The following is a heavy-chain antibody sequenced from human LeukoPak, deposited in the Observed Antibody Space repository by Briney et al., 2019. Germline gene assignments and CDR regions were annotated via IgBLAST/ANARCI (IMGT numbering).Heavy chain of an antibody. CDR2: ISSSSSYI. V-gene: IGHV3-21*01. Sequence: PGGSLRLSCTASGFTFNSYAMNWVRQAPGKGLEWVSSISSSSSYIYYADSVKGRFTISRDNAKNSLYLQMNSLRAEDTAVYYCASITGTANDAFDIWGQGTMVTVSS. CDR1: GFTFNSYA. D-gene: IGHD1-7*01. CDR3: ASITGTANDAFDI. J-gene: IGHJ3*02.